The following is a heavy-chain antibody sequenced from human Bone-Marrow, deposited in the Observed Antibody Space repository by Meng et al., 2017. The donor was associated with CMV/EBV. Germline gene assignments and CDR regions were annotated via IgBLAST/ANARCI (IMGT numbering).Heavy chain of an antibody. CDR3: ARGITGYYFYY. D-gene: IGHD1-20*01. V-gene: IGHV4-59*01. J-gene: IGHJ4*02. CDR1: GGSISSYY. Sequence: SETLSLTCTVSGGSISSYYWSWIRQPPGKGLEWIGYIYYSGSTNYNPSLKSRVTISVDTSKNQFSLKLSSVTAADTAVYYCARGITGYYFYYWGQGTLVTVSS. CDR2: IYYSGST.